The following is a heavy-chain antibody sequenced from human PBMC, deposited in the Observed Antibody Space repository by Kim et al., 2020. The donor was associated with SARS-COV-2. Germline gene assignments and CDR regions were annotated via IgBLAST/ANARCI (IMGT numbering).Heavy chain of an antibody. CDR1: GYTFTSYA. CDR3: ARRGCGSSCYNGMDV. CDR2: INAGNGNT. J-gene: IGHJ6*02. V-gene: IGHV1-3*01. Sequence: ASVKVSCKASGYTFTSYAMHWVRQAPGQRLEWMGWINAGNGNTKYSQKFQGRVTITRDTSASTAYMELSSLRSEDTAVYYCARRGCGSSCYNGMDVWGQGPTVTVSS. D-gene: IGHD6-13*01.